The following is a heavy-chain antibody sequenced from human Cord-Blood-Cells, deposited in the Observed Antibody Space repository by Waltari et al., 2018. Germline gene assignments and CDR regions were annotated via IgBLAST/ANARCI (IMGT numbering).Heavy chain of an antibody. V-gene: IGHV3-53*01. CDR3: AMFNWGSGD. D-gene: IGHD7-27*01. Sequence: ELQLVESGGGFIQPGGSLRLSCSATGFTVSSNYMSWVRQAPGKGLEWVSVIYSGGSTYYADSGKGRFTISRDNSKNTLYLQMNSLRAEDTAVYYCAMFNWGSGDWGQGTLVTVSS. J-gene: IGHJ4*02. CDR1: GFTVSSNY. CDR2: IYSGGST.